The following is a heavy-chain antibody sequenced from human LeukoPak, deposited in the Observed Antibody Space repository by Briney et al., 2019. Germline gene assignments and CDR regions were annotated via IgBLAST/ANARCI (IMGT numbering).Heavy chain of an antibody. Sequence: PGGSLKLSCAASGFTFSGSAMHWVRQASGKGLEWVGRIRSKANSYATAYAASVKGRFTISRDDSRNTAYLQMNSLQTEDTAVYYCTRLDCSGGSCYDLGYGMDVWGKGTTVTVSS. CDR1: GFTFSGSA. J-gene: IGHJ6*04. V-gene: IGHV3-73*01. CDR3: TRLDCSGGSCYDLGYGMDV. D-gene: IGHD2-15*01. CDR2: IRSKANSYAT.